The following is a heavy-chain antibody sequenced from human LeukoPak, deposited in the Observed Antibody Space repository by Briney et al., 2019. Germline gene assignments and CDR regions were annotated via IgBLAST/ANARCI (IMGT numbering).Heavy chain of an antibody. D-gene: IGHD2-2*01. CDR3: ARVVGGGCSSSSCYRSYYYYYMDV. J-gene: IGHJ6*03. CDR1: GGSISSYY. Sequence: SETLSLTCTVSGGSISSYYWSWIRQPPGKGLEWIGYIYYSGSTNYNPSLKSRVTISVDTPKNQFSLKLSSVTAADTAVYYCARVVGGGCSSSSCYRSYYYYYMDVWGKGTTVTVSS. V-gene: IGHV4-59*01. CDR2: IYYSGST.